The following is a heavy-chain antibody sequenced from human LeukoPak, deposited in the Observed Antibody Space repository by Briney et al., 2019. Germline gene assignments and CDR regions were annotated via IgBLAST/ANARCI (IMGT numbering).Heavy chain of an antibody. J-gene: IGHJ5*02. D-gene: IGHD3-10*01. CDR3: ARSGRVRSFWFDP. V-gene: IGHV4-59*12. CDR1: GGSISSYY. Sequence: SETLSLTCTVSGGSISSYYWSWIRQPPGKGLEWIGYIYYSGSTNYNPSLKSRVSISVDTSKNQFSLKLNSVTAADTAVYYCARSGRVRSFWFDPWGQGTLVTVSS. CDR2: IYYSGST.